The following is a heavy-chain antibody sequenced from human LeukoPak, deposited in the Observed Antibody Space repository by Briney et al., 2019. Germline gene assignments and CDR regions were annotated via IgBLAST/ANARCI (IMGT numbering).Heavy chain of an antibody. Sequence: SVTVSCKASGGTFISYAISWVRQAPGQGLEWMGGIIPIFGTANYAQKFQGRVTITADESTSTAYMELSSLRSEDTAVYYCASSLRGSMVVDYWGQGTLVTVSS. V-gene: IGHV1-69*13. J-gene: IGHJ4*02. CDR3: ASSLRGSMVVDY. CDR2: IIPIFGTA. D-gene: IGHD3-10*01. CDR1: GGTFISYA.